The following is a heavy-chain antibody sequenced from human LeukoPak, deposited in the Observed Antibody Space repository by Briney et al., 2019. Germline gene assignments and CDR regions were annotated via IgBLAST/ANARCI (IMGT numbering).Heavy chain of an antibody. J-gene: IGHJ4*02. Sequence: SVKVSCKASGGTFSSYAISWVRQAPGQGLEWMGGIIPIFGTANYAQKLQGRVTMTTDTSTSTAYMELRSLRSDDTAVYYCARPIYYGSGSYLYWGQGTLVTVSS. CDR2: IIPIFGTA. D-gene: IGHD3-10*01. CDR1: GGTFSSYA. V-gene: IGHV1-69*05. CDR3: ARPIYYGSGSYLY.